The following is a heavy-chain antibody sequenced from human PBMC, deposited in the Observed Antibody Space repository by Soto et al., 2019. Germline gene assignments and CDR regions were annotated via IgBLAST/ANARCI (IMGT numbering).Heavy chain of an antibody. V-gene: IGHV4-30-4*01. CDR1: GGSVNTGDNY. J-gene: IGHJ6*02. CDR2: IYHTGNT. CDR3: AREPLDGMDV. Sequence: HVQLHQSGPRLVKPSQTLSLECSVIGGSVNTGDNYWSWVRRSPGRGLEWIGYIYHTGNTFYNPALENRVTMSVDASKNQFSLTLTSVTAADTAVYFCAREPLDGMDVWGQGTNVTVSS.